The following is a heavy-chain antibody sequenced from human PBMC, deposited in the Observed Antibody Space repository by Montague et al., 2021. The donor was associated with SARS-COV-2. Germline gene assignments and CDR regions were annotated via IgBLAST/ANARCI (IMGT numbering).Heavy chain of an antibody. CDR2: TFYRSQWHT. CDR1: GDSVSSDTAA. Sequence: CAISGDSVSSDTAACHWIRQSPSRGSERLGRTFYRSQWHTDSAASVRSRISFSGDISKNQFSLHLNSVTPEDTAIYYCARDGDYGGTWYSFLQNWGQGTLVIVSS. D-gene: IGHD4-17*01. V-gene: IGHV6-1*01. CDR3: ARDGDYGGTWYSFLQN. J-gene: IGHJ1*01.